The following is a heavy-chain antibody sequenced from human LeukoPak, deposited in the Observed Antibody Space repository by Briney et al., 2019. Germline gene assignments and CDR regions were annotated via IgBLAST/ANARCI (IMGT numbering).Heavy chain of an antibody. V-gene: IGHV3-73*01. CDR3: TRHTITAAGTAGDY. J-gene: IGHJ4*02. D-gene: IGHD6-13*01. CDR2: VRSKANSYAT. CDR1: GFTFSGSA. Sequence: GGSLRLSCAASGFTFSGSAIHWVRQASGKGLEWVGRVRSKANSYATAYAASVKGRFTISRDDSKNTAYLQMNSLKSEDTAAYYCTRHTITAAGTAGDYWGQGTLVTVSS.